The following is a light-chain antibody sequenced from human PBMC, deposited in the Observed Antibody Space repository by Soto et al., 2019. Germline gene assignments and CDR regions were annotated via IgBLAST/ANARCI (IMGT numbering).Light chain of an antibody. CDR1: QNIRSS. CDR2: DAS. V-gene: IGKV3-15*01. J-gene: IGKJ3*01. CDR3: QQYNSWPRGT. Sequence: EVVVTQSPASLSASPGERVTLSCRASQNIRSSLAWYQQRPGQAPRLLIYDASTRATGIPPRFSGGGSGTEFTLTISSLQSEDFAVYYCQQYNSWPRGTFGPGTKVDIK.